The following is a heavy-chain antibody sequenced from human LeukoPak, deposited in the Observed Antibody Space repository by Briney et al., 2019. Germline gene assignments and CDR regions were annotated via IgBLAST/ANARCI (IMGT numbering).Heavy chain of an antibody. J-gene: IGHJ4*02. CDR3: TRDLAPGITMVRGSLSSYPRGD. Sequence: GRSLRLSCAASGFTFSSYAMHWVRQAPGKGLEWVAVISYDGSNKYYADSVKGRFTISGDNSKNTLYLQMNSLRAEDTAVYYCTRDLAPGITMVRGSLSSYPRGDWGQGTLVTVSS. CDR2: ISYDGSNK. D-gene: IGHD3-10*01. V-gene: IGHV3-30*04. CDR1: GFTFSSYA.